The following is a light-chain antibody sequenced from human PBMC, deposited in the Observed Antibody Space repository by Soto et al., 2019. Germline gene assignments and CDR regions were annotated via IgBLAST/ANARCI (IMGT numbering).Light chain of an antibody. V-gene: IGKV3-20*01. CDR3: QQYGSSHT. CDR1: QSVSSSY. Sequence: EIVLTQSPGTLSLSPGERATLSCRASQSVSSSYLAWYQQNPGQAPRLLIYGASGRATGIPDRFSGSGSGTDFTLTISRLEPEDFAVYYCQQYGSSHTFGQGTKLEIK. J-gene: IGKJ2*01. CDR2: GAS.